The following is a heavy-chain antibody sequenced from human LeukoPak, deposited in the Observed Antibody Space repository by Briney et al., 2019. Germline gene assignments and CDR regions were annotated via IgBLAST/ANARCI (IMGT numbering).Heavy chain of an antibody. J-gene: IGHJ1*01. V-gene: IGHV3-7*01. CDR1: GFTFSIYL. CDR2: IKPDGSEQ. CDR3: ARDDLWFGELSAEYLHH. Sequence: GGSLRLSCAASGFTFSIYLMSWVRQAPGKGLEWVANIKPDGSEQYYVDSVKGRFTISRDNAKNSLYLQMNSLRAEDTAVYYCARDDLWFGELSAEYLHHWGQGTLVTVSS. D-gene: IGHD3-10*01.